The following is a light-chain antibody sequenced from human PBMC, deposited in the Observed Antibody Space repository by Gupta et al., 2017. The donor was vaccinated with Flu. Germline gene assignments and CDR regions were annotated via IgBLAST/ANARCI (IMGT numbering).Light chain of an antibody. CDR3: QQYNNWPPRIT. CDR1: QSVSSN. CDR2: GAS. J-gene: IGKJ5*01. Sequence: TLSVLPGERATLSCRASQSVSSNLAWYQQKPGQAPRLLIYGASTRATGIPARFSGSGSGTEFTLTISSLQSEDFAVYYCQQYNNWPPRITFGQGTRLEIK. V-gene: IGKV3-15*01.